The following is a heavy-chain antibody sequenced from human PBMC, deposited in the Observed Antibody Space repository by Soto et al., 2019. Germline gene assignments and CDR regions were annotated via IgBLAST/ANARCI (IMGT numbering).Heavy chain of an antibody. Sequence: LSLTCSVSGYSVTSSDYDWAWIRLPPGKGLEWIGSMFYSGLTYYNPSLESRVTLSVDTSKNQFSVRLNSVTAADTAVYYCAPLSVSLSGPYGIHVWGQGTTVTVSS. D-gene: IGHD2-15*01. CDR3: APLSVSLSGPYGIHV. J-gene: IGHJ6*02. V-gene: IGHV4-39*01. CDR1: GYSVTSSDYD. CDR2: MFYSGLT.